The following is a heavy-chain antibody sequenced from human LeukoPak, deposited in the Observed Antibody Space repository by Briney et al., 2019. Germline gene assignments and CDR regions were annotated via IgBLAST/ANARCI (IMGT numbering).Heavy chain of an antibody. J-gene: IGHJ4*02. D-gene: IGHD1-26*01. CDR1: GGTFSSYA. Sequence: SVKVSCKASGGTFSSYAISWVRQAPGQGLEWMGRIIPILGIANYAQKFQGRVTITADESTSTAYMELSSLRSEDTAVYYCARSSGSHSLFDYWGQGTLVTVSS. V-gene: IGHV1-69*04. CDR3: ARSSGSHSLFDY. CDR2: IIPILGIA.